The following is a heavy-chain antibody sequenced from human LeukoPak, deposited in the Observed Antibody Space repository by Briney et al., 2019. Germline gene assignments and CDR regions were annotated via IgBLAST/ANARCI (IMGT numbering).Heavy chain of an antibody. CDR1: GFTFSRYS. CDR2: IYYSGST. D-gene: IGHD5-18*01. V-gene: IGHV4-39*07. Sequence: GSLRLSCAASGFTFSRYSMNWVRQAPGKGLEWIGSIYYSGSTYYNPSLKSRVTISVDTSKNQFSLKLSSVTAADTAVYYCARDYQGGYGDKTVDYWGQGTLVTVSS. CDR3: ARDYQGGYGDKTVDY. J-gene: IGHJ4*02.